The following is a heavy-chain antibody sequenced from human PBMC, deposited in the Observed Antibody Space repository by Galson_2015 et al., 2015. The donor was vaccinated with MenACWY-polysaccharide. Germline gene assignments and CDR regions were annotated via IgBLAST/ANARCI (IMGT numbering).Heavy chain of an antibody. V-gene: IGHV3-23*01. J-gene: IGHJ4*02. CDR2: IGATGGDT. CDR3: ARDRITGDSRWEFDY. Sequence: SLGLSCAASGFTFNRFSMSWVRQAPMKGLEWVSGIGATGGDTHYADPVKGRFSISRDNSKNTLFLQMNSLRAEDTAIYYCARDRITGDSRWEFDYWGQGILVTVSA. D-gene: IGHD7-27*01. CDR1: GFTFNRFS.